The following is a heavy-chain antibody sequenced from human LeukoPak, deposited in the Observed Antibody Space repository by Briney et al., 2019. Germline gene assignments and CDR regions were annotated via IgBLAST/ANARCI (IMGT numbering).Heavy chain of an antibody. V-gene: IGHV3-48*03. Sequence: GGSLRLSCAASGFTFSSYEMNWVRPAPGKGLEWVSYISSSGSTIYYADSVKGRFTISRDNAKNSLYLQMNSLRAEDTAVYYCARVQEIVGATGIDYWGQGTLVTVSS. CDR2: ISSSGSTI. J-gene: IGHJ4*02. D-gene: IGHD1-26*01. CDR1: GFTFSSYE. CDR3: ARVQEIVGATGIDY.